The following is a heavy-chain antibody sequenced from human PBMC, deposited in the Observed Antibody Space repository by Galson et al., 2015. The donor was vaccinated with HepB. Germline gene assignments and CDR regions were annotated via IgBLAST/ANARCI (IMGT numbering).Heavy chain of an antibody. D-gene: IGHD2-2*01. V-gene: IGHV3-30*18. Sequence: SLRLSCAASGFTFSSYGMHWVRQAPGKGLEWVAVISYDGSNKYYADSVKGRFTISRDNSKNTLYLQMNSLRAEDTAVYYCAKGGKYQDYYMDVWGKGTTVTVSS. CDR1: GFTFSSYG. J-gene: IGHJ6*03. CDR3: AKGGKYQDYYMDV. CDR2: ISYDGSNK.